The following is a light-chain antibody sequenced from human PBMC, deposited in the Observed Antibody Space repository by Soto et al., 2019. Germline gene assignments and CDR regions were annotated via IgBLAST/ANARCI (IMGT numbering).Light chain of an antibody. CDR2: GAS. Sequence: EIELTQSPVTLSVSPGERATLSCRASQSVSSDLAWFQQKPGQAPRLLIYGASTRATGIPASFSGSGSGTEFTLTTSGLQSEDFAIYYCQQYNNWPLTFGGGTKVEIK. J-gene: IGKJ4*01. CDR3: QQYNNWPLT. CDR1: QSVSSD. V-gene: IGKV3-15*01.